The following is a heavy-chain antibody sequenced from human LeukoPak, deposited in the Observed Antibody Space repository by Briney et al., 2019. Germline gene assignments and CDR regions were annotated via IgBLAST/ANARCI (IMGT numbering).Heavy chain of an antibody. CDR2: AFYSGDT. V-gene: IGHV4-39*01. J-gene: IGHJ4*02. CDR3: GRLRGAMTTVTSDFDY. Sequence: SETLSLTCTVSGGSISSSSYYWGWIRQPPGKGLEWIGSAFYSGDTYYKSSLKSRVTISVDTSKNQFSLKLSSVTAADTAVYYCGRLRGAMTTVTSDFDYWGQGTLVTVSS. D-gene: IGHD4-17*01. CDR1: GGSISSSSYY.